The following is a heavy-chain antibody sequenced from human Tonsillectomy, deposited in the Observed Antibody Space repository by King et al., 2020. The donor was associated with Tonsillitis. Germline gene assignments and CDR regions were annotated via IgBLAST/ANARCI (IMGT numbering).Heavy chain of an antibody. D-gene: IGHD5-24*01. CDR1: GYTFTNCH. CDR3: SRETWVYGS. Sequence: VQLVESGTEVKMPGASVTVSCKASGYTFTNCHIHWIRQAPVQGLEWMGWINCNSGSTNYAQNLQGRVTLTRDTSTNTAYMDLRSLRSDDTAIYYCSRETWVYGSWGQGTQVTVSS. V-gene: IGHV1-2*02. CDR2: INCNSGST. J-gene: IGHJ5*02.